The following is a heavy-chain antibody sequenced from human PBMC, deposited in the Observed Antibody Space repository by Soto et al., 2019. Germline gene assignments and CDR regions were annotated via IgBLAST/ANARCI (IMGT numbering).Heavy chain of an antibody. CDR1: GFTFRSYG. CDR3: ARQAAAGTYYYYYGMDV. Sequence: SLTLSCPVSGFTFRSYGIHGVRQALDKELEWVAVIWYDGSNKYYADSVKGRFTISRDNSKNTLYLQMNSLRAEDTAVYYCARQAAAGTYYYYYGMDVRGQGTTVTVSS. D-gene: IGHD6-13*01. V-gene: IGHV3-33*01. CDR2: IWYDGSNK. J-gene: IGHJ6*02.